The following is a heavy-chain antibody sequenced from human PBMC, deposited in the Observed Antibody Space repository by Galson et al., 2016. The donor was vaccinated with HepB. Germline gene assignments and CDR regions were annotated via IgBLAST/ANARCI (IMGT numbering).Heavy chain of an antibody. Sequence: ETLSLTSTVSGDSIARGSYFVGWVRQTPGKGLEWIGSFSHSGSTYYNPALRSRVTISADTSMKRFPLNLNSVAAADTAVYYCARLGSGIYERYFDYWGQGTLVTVSS. CDR3: ARLGSGIYERYFDY. CDR2: FSHSGST. D-gene: IGHD1-1*01. V-gene: IGHV4-39*01. CDR1: GDSIARGSYF. J-gene: IGHJ4*02.